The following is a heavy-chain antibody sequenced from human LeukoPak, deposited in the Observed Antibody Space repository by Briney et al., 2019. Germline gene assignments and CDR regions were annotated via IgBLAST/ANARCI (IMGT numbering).Heavy chain of an antibody. V-gene: IGHV1-69*05. CDR1: VGTFSSYA. Sequence: SVKLSCKDSVGTFSSYAISWVRQPPAQGFEWMGRILHIFGTANYTQKFQGSVTVNTDVSTSTAYMELSSLRSEDTAVYYCARSALRGALLASRDWFDPWGQGTLVTVSS. CDR3: ARSALRGALLASRDWFDP. D-gene: IGHD1-26*01. CDR2: ILHIFGTA. J-gene: IGHJ5*02.